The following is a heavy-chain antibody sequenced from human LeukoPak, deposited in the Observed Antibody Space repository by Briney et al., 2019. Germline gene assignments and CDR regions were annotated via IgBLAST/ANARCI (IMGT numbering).Heavy chain of an antibody. CDR2: ISYDGNNQ. D-gene: IGHD6-13*01. CDR3: AKSTLIGGKYSSSWYYFDY. J-gene: IGHJ4*02. V-gene: IGHV3-30*18. Sequence: GGSLRLSCAASGFTFDDYAMHWVRQAPGKGLEWVAVISYDGNNQYYADSVKGRFTISRDNSKNSLYLQMNSLRDEDTAVYYCAKSTLIGGKYSSSWYYFDYWGQGTLVTVSS. CDR1: GFTFDDYA.